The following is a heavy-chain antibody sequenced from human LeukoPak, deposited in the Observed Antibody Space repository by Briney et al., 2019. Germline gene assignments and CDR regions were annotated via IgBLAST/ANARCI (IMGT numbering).Heavy chain of an antibody. CDR3: ARIYSNYVDY. V-gene: IGHV4-38-2*01. Sequence: PSETLSLTCAVSGYSISSGYYWAWIRQPPGKGLEWIGSIYHSGSTYYNPSLKSRVTISVNTSKNQFSLKLNSVTAADTAVYYCARIYSNYVDYWGQGTLVTVSS. CDR2: IYHSGST. CDR1: GYSISSGYY. D-gene: IGHD4-11*01. J-gene: IGHJ4*02.